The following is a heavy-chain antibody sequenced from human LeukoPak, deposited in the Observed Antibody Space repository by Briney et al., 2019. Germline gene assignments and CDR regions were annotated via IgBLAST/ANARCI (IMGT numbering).Heavy chain of an antibody. CDR1: GFTFSNYG. CDR3: ARDNSVRDEAWWFNP. D-gene: IGHD5-24*01. CDR2: IRYDGSIK. Sequence: GGSLRLSCAASGFTFSNYGMHWVRQAPGKGLEWVAFIRYDGSIKYFADSVKGRFTISRDNSKNTLYLQMDSLRAEDAAVYYCARDNSVRDEAWWFNPWGQGTLVTVSS. V-gene: IGHV3-30*02. J-gene: IGHJ5*02.